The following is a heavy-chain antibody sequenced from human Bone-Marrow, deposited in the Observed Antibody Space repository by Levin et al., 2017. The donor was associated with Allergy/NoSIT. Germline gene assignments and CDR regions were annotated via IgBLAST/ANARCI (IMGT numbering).Heavy chain of an antibody. CDR1: GGPISSYY. CDR3: ARLGSSGYRYYFDY. Sequence: SQTLSLTCTVSGGPISSYYWSWIRQPPGKGLEWIGYIYYSGTTNYNPSLNSRVTISVDTSKNQFSLKLSSVTAADTAIYYCARLGSSGYRYYFDYWGQGTLVTVSS. CDR2: IYYSGTT. V-gene: IGHV4-59*08. D-gene: IGHD3-22*01. J-gene: IGHJ4*02.